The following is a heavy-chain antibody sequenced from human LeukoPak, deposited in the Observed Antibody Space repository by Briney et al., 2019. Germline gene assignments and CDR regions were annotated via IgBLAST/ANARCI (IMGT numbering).Heavy chain of an antibody. Sequence: KPGGSLRLSCVASGFTFSSYTMNWVRQAPGKGLEFVSSITRSSDYIYYADSVKGRFTISRDNAKHSVYLQMSSLRAEDTAVYYWAKGSDFDYWGQGTPVTVSS. V-gene: IGHV3-21*01. CDR1: GFTFSSYT. CDR2: ITRSSDYI. J-gene: IGHJ4*02. CDR3: AKGSDFDY. D-gene: IGHD1-26*01.